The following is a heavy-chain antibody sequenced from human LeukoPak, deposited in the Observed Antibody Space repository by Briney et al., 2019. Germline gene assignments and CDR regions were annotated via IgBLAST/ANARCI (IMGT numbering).Heavy chain of an antibody. V-gene: IGHV3-72*01. CDR2: SRSKAQSYST. J-gene: IGHJ3*02. CDR3: AREGRDAYNYAFDT. CDR1: GFTFSDHY. Sequence: PGGSLRLSCAVSGFTFSDHYMDWVRQAPGKGLEWVARSRSKAQSYSTEYAASVKGRFTISRDDSKDLLYLQMNSLKTEDTAVYYCAREGRDAYNYAFDTWGQGTMVTVPS. D-gene: IGHD5-24*01.